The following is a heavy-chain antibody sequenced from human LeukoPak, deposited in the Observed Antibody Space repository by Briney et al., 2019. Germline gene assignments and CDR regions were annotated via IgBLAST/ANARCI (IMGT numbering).Heavy chain of an antibody. Sequence: GESLQISCKGYGYIFTTHWIGWVRQMPGRGLEWMAIIYPGDSNVKYNPSFQGQVTISATKSITTAYLQWSSLKASDTAMYYCARHMTWTEDAFDIWGQGTMVTVSS. D-gene: IGHD3/OR15-3a*01. CDR2: IYPGDSNV. J-gene: IGHJ3*02. V-gene: IGHV5-51*01. CDR3: ARHMTWTEDAFDI. CDR1: GYIFTTHW.